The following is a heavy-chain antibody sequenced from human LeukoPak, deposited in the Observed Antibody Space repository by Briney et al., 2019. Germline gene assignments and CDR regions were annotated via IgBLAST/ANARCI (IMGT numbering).Heavy chain of an antibody. CDR3: ARGRRRDGYNSHPDY. V-gene: IGHV4-59*01. CDR2: IYYSGST. D-gene: IGHD5-24*01. CDR1: GGSISSYY. Sequence: SETLSLTCTVSGGSISSYYWSWIRQPPGKGLEWIGYIYYSGSTNYNPSLKSRVTISVDTSKNQFSLKLSSVTAADTAVYYCARGRRRDGYNSHPDYWGQGTLVTVSS. J-gene: IGHJ4*02.